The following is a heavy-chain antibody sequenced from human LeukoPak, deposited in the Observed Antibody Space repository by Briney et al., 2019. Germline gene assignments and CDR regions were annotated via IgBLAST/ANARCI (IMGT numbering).Heavy chain of an antibody. J-gene: IGHJ4*02. CDR1: GFTFSSYT. CDR3: ARDVAAAGTLDY. CDR2: ISYDGSNK. D-gene: IGHD6-13*01. Sequence: GGSLRLSCAASGFTFSSYTMHWVRQAPGKGLEWVAVISYDGSNKYYADSVKGRFTISRDNSKNTLYLQMNSLRAEDTAVYYCARDVAAAGTLDYWGQGTLVTVSS. V-gene: IGHV3-30-3*01.